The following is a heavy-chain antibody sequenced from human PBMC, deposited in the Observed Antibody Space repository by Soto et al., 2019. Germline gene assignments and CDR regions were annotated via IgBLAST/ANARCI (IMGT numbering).Heavy chain of an antibody. CDR3: ARGYGRNFDY. CDR2: IYYSGYT. V-gene: IGHV4-39*07. D-gene: IGHD5-18*01. Sequence: SETLSLTCTVSGGSISSSSYYWGWIRQPPGKGLEWIGSIYYSGYTDYNPSLKSRVTISVDTSKNQFSLKLSSVTAADTAVYYCARGYGRNFDYWGQGTLVTVSS. J-gene: IGHJ4*02. CDR1: GGSISSSSYY.